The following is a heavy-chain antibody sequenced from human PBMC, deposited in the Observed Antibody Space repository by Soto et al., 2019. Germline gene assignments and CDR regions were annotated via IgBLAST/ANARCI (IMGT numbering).Heavy chain of an antibody. V-gene: IGHV1-18*01. J-gene: IGHJ6*02. CDR1: GYIFVNYG. CDR3: AIVYNSATSTTPDV. CDR2: MSPYSGNT. Sequence: QVQLVQSGDEVRKPGSSVKVSCKASGYIFVNYGIAWVRQAPGQGLEWMGWMSPYSGNTDYASKVQGRLTMTTDTPTSTADMYLGSLTSDNTVVYYCAIVYNSATSTTPDVWGQGTPVPVSS. D-gene: IGHD1-26*01.